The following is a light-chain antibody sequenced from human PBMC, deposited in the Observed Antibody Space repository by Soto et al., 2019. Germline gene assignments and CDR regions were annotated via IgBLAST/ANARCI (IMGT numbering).Light chain of an antibody. Sequence: EVVWTQSPGTLSLSPWERATLSCRASQSVAANYLAWYQQKRGQAPRLLIYGASSRATGIPDRFSGSGSGTDFTLTISRLEPEDFSVYYCHKYGTAPLTCGPGNKGDIK. V-gene: IGKV3-20*01. CDR2: GAS. CDR3: HKYGTAPLT. J-gene: IGKJ3*01. CDR1: QSVAANY.